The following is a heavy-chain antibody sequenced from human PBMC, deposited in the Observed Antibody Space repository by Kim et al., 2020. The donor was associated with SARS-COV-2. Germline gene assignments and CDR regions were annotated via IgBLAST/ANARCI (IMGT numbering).Heavy chain of an antibody. Sequence: GGSLRLSCAASGFTFSSYGMHWVRQAPGKGLEWVAVIWYDGSNKYYADSVKGRFTISRDNSKNTLYLQMNSLRAEDTAVYYCAKGGQQLVRYFDYWGQGTLVTVSS. D-gene: IGHD6-13*01. CDR1: GFTFSSYG. J-gene: IGHJ4*02. V-gene: IGHV3-33*06. CDR2: IWYDGSNK. CDR3: AKGGQQLVRYFDY.